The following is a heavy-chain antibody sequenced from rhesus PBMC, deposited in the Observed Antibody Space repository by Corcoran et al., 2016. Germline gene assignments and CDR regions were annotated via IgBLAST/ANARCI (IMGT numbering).Heavy chain of an antibody. CDR1: GFTFSSYA. CDR2: IGPGGET. V-gene: IGHV3-72*01. D-gene: IGHD3-3*01. CDR3: ARSLFGPSHNSLDV. Sequence: EVQLVESGGGLVQPGGSLRLSCAASGFTFSSYARQWVHQAPGKGLGWVSAIGPGGETYYADARKGRFTISRKNANNSLYLQINSLRAEDTAVYYCARSLFGPSHNSLDVWGRGVLVTVSS. J-gene: IGHJ5-2*02.